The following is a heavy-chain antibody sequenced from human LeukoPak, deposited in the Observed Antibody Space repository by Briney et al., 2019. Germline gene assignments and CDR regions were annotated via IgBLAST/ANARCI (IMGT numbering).Heavy chain of an antibody. J-gene: IGHJ4*02. D-gene: IGHD3-22*01. Sequence: GGSLRLSCAASGFTFSNYGMHWVRQAPGKGLEWVAVISYDGSYKYSADSVKGRFTISRDNSKNTLYLQMNSVRAEDTAVYYCARSNGIVAVIKSAVAYYFDYWGQGTLVTVSS. CDR1: GFTFSNYG. V-gene: IGHV3-30*03. CDR2: ISYDGSYK. CDR3: ARSNGIVAVIKSAVAYYFDY.